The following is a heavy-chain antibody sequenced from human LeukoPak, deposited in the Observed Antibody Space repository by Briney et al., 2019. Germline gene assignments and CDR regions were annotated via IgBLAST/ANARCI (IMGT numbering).Heavy chain of an antibody. CDR3: AKESQLSYRGAFYTDY. CDR2: ISSSSSYI. D-gene: IGHD3-16*02. V-gene: IGHV3-21*01. J-gene: IGHJ4*02. CDR1: GFTFSSYA. Sequence: GGSLRLSCAASGFTFSSYAMSWVRQAPGKGLEWVSSISSSSSYIYYADSVKGRFTVSRDNSKNTLYLQMDSLRAEDTAVYYCAKESQLSYRGAFYTDYWGQGTLVTVSS.